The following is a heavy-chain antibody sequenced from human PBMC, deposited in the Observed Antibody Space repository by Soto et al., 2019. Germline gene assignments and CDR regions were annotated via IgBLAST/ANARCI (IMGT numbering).Heavy chain of an antibody. V-gene: IGHV1-69*13. D-gene: IGHD4-17*01. Sequence: ASVKVSCKASGGTFSSYAISWVRQAPGQGLEWMGGIIPIFGTANYAQKFQGRVTITADESTSTAYMELSNLRSEDTAVYYCARGIYYGDYPFAFDYWGQGTLVTVSS. CDR2: IIPIFGTA. CDR3: ARGIYYGDYPFAFDY. J-gene: IGHJ4*02. CDR1: GGTFSSYA.